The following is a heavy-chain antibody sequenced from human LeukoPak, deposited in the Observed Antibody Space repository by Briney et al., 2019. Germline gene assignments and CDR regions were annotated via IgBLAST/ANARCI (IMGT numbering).Heavy chain of an antibody. V-gene: IGHV3-23*01. D-gene: IGHD1-26*01. J-gene: IGHJ4*02. Sequence: GGSLRLSCAASGFTFSYSMNWVRQAPGKGLEWVSTISGGGGSTYYADSVKGRFTISRDNSKNTLYLQVNSLRAEDTAVYYCAKGGKWDVTPFDYWGQGTLVTVSS. CDR3: AKGGKWDVTPFDY. CDR1: GFTFSYS. CDR2: ISGGGGST.